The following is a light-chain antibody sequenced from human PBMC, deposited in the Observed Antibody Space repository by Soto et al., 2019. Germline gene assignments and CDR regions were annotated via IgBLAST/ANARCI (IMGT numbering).Light chain of an antibody. CDR2: DAS. CDR3: QQYDNLPLS. CDR1: QDISNY. V-gene: IGKV1-33*01. Sequence: DVQITQSPSSLSSSVGNRVTTTHQASQDISNYLNWYQQKPGKAPKLLIYDASNLETGVPSRFSGSGSGTDFTFTISSLQPEAIATYYCQQYDNLPLSFGGGTKVDIK. J-gene: IGKJ4*01.